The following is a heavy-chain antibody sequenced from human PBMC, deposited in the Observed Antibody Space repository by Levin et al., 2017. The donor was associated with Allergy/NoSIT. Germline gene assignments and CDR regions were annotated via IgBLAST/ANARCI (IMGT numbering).Heavy chain of an antibody. CDR1: GFIVSDSY. D-gene: IGHD3-10*01. J-gene: IGHJ4*02. CDR3: ARGRVPNDY. CDR2: ISRGNSYT. Sequence: GGSLRLSCAASGFIVSDSYMSWIRQAPGKGLEWVSYISRGNSYTNYLDSVKGRFTISRDNAKTSRYLQMNSLRAEDTAIYYCARGRVPNDYWGQGTLVTVSS. V-gene: IGHV3-11*05.